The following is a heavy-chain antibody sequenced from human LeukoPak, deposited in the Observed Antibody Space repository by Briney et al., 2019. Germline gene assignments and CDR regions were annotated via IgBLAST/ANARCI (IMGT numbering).Heavy chain of an antibody. V-gene: IGHV3-53*01. CDR2: IYDGGNT. CDR3: ARFYGSAKNYYGMDV. Sequence: ETGGSLRLSCAASGFTVSNKYMSWVRQSPGKGLECVSVIYDGGNTYYADSVKGRFTISRDNSKNTLYLQMNSLRAEDTAVYYCARFYGSAKNYYGMDVWGQGTTVTVSS. CDR1: GFTVSNKY. D-gene: IGHD3-10*01. J-gene: IGHJ6*02.